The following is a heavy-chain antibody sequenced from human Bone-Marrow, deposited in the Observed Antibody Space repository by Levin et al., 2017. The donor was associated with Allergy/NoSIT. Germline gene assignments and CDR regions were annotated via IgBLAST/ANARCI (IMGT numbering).Heavy chain of an antibody. CDR3: ARDREIAARFPFDY. V-gene: IGHV3-21*01. D-gene: IGHD6-6*01. CDR2: ISSSSSYI. CDR1: GFTFSSYS. J-gene: IGHJ4*02. Sequence: GESLKISCAASGFTFSSYSMNWVRQAPGKGLEWVSSISSSSSYIYYADSVKGRFTISRDNAKNSLYLQMNSLRAEDTAVYYCARDREIAARFPFDYWGQGTLVTVSS.